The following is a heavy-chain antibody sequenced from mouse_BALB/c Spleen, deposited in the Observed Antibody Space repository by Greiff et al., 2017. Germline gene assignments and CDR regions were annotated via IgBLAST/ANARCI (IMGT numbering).Heavy chain of an antibody. J-gene: IGHJ2*01. CDR1: GFTFSSYA. Sequence: EVQLVESGGGLVKPGGSLKLSCAASGFTFSSYAMSWVRQTPEKRLEWVASISSGGSTYYPDSVKGRFTISRDNSRNILYLQLRRLRSEDTAMYYCARALLGRGGNDFDYWGQGTTLTVSA. CDR2: ISSGGST. V-gene: IGHV5-6-5*01. CDR3: ARALLGRGGNDFDY. D-gene: IGHD4-1*01.